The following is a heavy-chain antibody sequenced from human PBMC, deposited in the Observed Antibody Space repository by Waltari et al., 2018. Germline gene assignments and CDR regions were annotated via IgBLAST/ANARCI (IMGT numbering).Heavy chain of an antibody. Sequence: QVQLVQSGAEVKKPGASVKVSCKASGYTFTSYAMHWVRQAPGQRLEWMGWINAGNGNTKYSQEFQGRVNITRDTSASTAYMELSSLRSEDMAVYYCAREVYYDSSGYYYSGWFDPWGQGTLVTVSS. D-gene: IGHD3-22*01. CDR2: INAGNGNT. J-gene: IGHJ5*02. CDR3: AREVYYDSSGYYYSGWFDP. V-gene: IGHV1-3*03. CDR1: GYTFTSYA.